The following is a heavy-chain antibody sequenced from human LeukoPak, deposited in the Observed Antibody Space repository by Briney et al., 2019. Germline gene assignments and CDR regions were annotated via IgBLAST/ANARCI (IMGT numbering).Heavy chain of an antibody. Sequence: GGSLKLSCAASGFTFSGSAMHWLRQASGKGLEGVGRIRSKANSYATAYAASVKGRFTISRDDSKNTAYLQMNSLKTEDTAVYYCTREDDYSNWFDPWGQGTLVTVSS. D-gene: IGHD4-11*01. CDR3: TREDDYSNWFDP. CDR1: GFTFSGSA. CDR2: IRSKANSYAT. V-gene: IGHV3-73*01. J-gene: IGHJ5*02.